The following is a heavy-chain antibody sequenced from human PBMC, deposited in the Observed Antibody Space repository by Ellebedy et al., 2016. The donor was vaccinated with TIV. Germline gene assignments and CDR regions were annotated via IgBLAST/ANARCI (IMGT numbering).Heavy chain of an antibody. Sequence: GGSLRLSXAASGFTFSSYGMHWVRQAPGKGLEWVAVISYDGSNKYYADSVKGRFTISRDNSKNTLYLQMNSLRAEDTAVYYCASSITMVRGVFDYWGQGTLVTVSS. V-gene: IGHV3-30*03. CDR2: ISYDGSNK. D-gene: IGHD3-10*01. J-gene: IGHJ4*02. CDR3: ASSITMVRGVFDY. CDR1: GFTFSSYG.